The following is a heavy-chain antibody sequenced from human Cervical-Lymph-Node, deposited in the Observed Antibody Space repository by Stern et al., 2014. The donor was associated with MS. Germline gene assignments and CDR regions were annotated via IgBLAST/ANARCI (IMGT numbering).Heavy chain of an antibody. CDR1: GGTFSSFA. CDR3: ASSVGELTPETV. Sequence: VQLVESGAEVKKPGSSVRVSCQASGGTFSSFALSWVRQAPGHVLEWMGGIIPMFDAPNYAQKFQGRVTITADASTRTAYMELNSLTSDDTAVYYCASSVGELTPETVWGQGTTVTVFS. V-gene: IGHV1-69*01. J-gene: IGHJ6*02. D-gene: IGHD3-10*01. CDR2: IIPMFDAP.